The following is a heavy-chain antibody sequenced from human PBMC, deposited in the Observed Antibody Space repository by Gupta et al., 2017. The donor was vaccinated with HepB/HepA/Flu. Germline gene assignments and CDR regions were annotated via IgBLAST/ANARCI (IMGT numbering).Heavy chain of an antibody. J-gene: IGHJ4*02. D-gene: IGHD1-26*01. Sequence: EVQVLESGGGLVQPGGSLRLSCAASGFTFSHYGMNWVRQAPGKGLEWVSIISGGGDATYYADSVKGRFTISRDNSKNTLYLQLNNLRADDTALYYCAKGNQVGTTTAFDYWGQGTLVTVSS. CDR1: GFTFSHYG. CDR3: AKGNQVGTTTAFDY. CDR2: ISGGGDAT. V-gene: IGHV3-23*01.